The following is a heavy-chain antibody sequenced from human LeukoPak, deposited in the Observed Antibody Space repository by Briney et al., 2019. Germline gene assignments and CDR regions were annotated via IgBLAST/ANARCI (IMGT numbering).Heavy chain of an antibody. Sequence: SETLSLTCTVSGGSISSGSYYWGWIRQPPGKGLEWIGSIYHTGSTYFNPSLKSRVTISVDTSKNQFSLKLSSVTAADTAVYYCARFQGQLRNKYSFDYWGQGTLVTVSS. J-gene: IGHJ4*02. CDR2: IYHTGST. D-gene: IGHD2-2*01. CDR1: GGSISSGSYY. V-gene: IGHV4-39*01. CDR3: ARFQGQLRNKYSFDY.